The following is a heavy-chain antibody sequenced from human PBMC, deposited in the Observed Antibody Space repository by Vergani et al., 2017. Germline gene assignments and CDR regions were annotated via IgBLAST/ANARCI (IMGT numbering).Heavy chain of an antibody. Sequence: QLHLQESGPGLVKPSETLSLTCTVSGGSITSSSYHWGWIRQPPGKGLEWIGKIYHSGGAYYNPSLKGRVTISVDTSKNQFSLEVTSVTAADTAIYFCARTESFILRYFHWALWGQGTLVTVSS. CDR1: GGSITSSSYH. J-gene: IGHJ4*02. CDR3: ARTESFILRYFHWAL. D-gene: IGHD3-9*01. V-gene: IGHV4-39*01. CDR2: IYHSGGA.